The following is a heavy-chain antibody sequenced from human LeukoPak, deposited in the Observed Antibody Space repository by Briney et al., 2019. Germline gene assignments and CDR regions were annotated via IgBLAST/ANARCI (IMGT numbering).Heavy chain of an antibody. CDR3: ASGLRLGELSFNY. CDR1: VYTFTGYY. V-gene: IGHV1-2*02. CDR2: INPNSGGT. J-gene: IGHJ4*02. Sequence: ASVKVSCKASVYTFTGYYMHWVRQAPGQGLEWMGWINPNSGGTNYAQKFQGRVTMTRDTSISTAYMGLSRLRSDDTAVYYCASGLRLGELSFNYWGQGTLVTVSS. D-gene: IGHD3-16*02.